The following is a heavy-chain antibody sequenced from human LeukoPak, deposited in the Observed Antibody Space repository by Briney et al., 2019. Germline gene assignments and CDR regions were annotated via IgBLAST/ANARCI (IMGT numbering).Heavy chain of an antibody. CDR3: ARAYCSGGSCYSRKRAHDY. D-gene: IGHD2-15*01. Sequence: SETLSLTCAVYGGSFGGYYWSWIRQPPGKGLEWIGEINHSGSTNYNPSLKSRVTISVDTSKNQFSLKLSSVTAADTAVYYCARAYCSGGSCYSRKRAHDYWGQGTLVTVSS. V-gene: IGHV4-34*01. CDR1: GGSFGGYY. CDR2: INHSGST. J-gene: IGHJ4*02.